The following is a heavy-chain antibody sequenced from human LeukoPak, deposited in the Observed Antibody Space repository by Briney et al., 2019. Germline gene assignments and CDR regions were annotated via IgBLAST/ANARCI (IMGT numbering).Heavy chain of an antibody. CDR3: ARGSKVVVVPAAISYYYYYMDV. D-gene: IGHD2-2*02. Sequence: GSLRLSCAASGFTFSSYSMNWVRQAPGKGLEWVSSISSSSSYIYYADSVKGRFTISRDNAKNSLYLQMNSLRAEDTAVYYCARGSKVVVVPAAISYYYYYMDVWGKGTTVTVSS. V-gene: IGHV3-21*01. J-gene: IGHJ6*03. CDR1: GFTFSSYS. CDR2: ISSSSSYI.